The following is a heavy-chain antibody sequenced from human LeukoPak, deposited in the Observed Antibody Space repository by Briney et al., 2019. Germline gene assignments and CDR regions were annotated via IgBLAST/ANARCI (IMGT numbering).Heavy chain of an antibody. D-gene: IGHD5-12*01. CDR2: INPNSGGT. Sequence: ASVKVSCKASGYTFTGYYMHWVRQAPGQGLEWMGWINPNSGGTNYAQKFQGRVTMTRDTSISTAYMELSRLRSDDTAVYYCARDPIVATIHGYGDYWGQGTLVTVSS. CDR3: ARDPIVATIHGYGDY. V-gene: IGHV1-2*02. CDR1: GYTFTGYY. J-gene: IGHJ4*02.